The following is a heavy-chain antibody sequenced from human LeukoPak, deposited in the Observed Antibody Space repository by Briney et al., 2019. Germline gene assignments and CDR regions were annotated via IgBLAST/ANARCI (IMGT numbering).Heavy chain of an antibody. CDR1: GGSISSYY. J-gene: IGHJ3*02. CDR2: IYYSGST. Sequence: SETLSLTCTVSGGSISSYYWSWIRQPPGKGLEWIGYIYYSGSTNYNPSLKSRVTVSVDTSKNQFSLKLSSVTAADTAVCYCARHGSPRRPYAFDIWGQGTMVTVSS. V-gene: IGHV4-59*08. CDR3: ARHGSPRRPYAFDI.